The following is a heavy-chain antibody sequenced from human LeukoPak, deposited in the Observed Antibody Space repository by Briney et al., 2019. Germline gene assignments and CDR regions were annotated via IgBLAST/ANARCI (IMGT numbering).Heavy chain of an antibody. D-gene: IGHD1-1*01. Sequence: ASVKVSCKASGGTFSSYAISWVRQAPGQGLEWMGGIIPIFGTANYAQKFQGRVTITADESTSTAYMELSSLRSEDTAVYYCARDESVDNLGWFDPWGQGTLVTVSS. V-gene: IGHV1-69*13. J-gene: IGHJ5*02. CDR2: IIPIFGTA. CDR3: ARDESVDNLGWFDP. CDR1: GGTFSSYA.